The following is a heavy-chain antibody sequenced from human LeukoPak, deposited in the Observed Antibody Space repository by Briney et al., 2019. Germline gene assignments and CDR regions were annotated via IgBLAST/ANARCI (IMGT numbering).Heavy chain of an antibody. CDR1: GFTFSSFW. D-gene: IGHD4-23*01. CDR3: ARAATTVVTVDDAFDI. Sequence: GGSLRLSCAVSGFTFSSFWMSWVRQAPGKGLEWVANIKQDGSQKYYVDSVKGRFTISRDNAKNSLYLQMNSLRGEDTAVYYCARAATTVVTVDDAFDIWGQGTMVTVSS. J-gene: IGHJ3*02. CDR2: IKQDGSQK. V-gene: IGHV3-7*01.